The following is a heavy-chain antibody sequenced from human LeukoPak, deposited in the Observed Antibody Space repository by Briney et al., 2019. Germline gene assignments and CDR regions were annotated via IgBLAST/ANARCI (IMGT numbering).Heavy chain of an antibody. D-gene: IGHD1-7*01. CDR2: INTICGST. Sequence: ASVKVSCKASGYTFTSYFLHWVRQAPGQGLEWMGMINTICGSTSYAQKFQGRVTMTRDMYTSTVYMELSSLRSEDTALYYCARGRPSANFNSNSGFYMDVWGKGTTVTISS. CDR3: ARGRPSANFNSNSGFYMDV. CDR1: GYTFTSYF. V-gene: IGHV1-46*01. J-gene: IGHJ6*03.